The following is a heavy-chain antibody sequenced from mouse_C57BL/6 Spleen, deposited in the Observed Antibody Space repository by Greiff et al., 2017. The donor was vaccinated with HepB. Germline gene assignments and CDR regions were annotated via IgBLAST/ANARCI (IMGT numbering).Heavy chain of an antibody. CDR3: SRGAVVANFDY. CDR1: GYTFTSYW. D-gene: IGHD1-1*01. J-gene: IGHJ2*01. Sequence: VQLQQSGTELVKPGASVKLSCKASGYTFTSYWMHWVKQRPGQGLEWIGNINPSNGGTNYNEKFKSKAKLTVDKSSSTAYMQLSSMTSEDSAVYYCSRGAVVANFDYWGQGTTLTVSS. CDR2: INPSNGGT. V-gene: IGHV1-53*01.